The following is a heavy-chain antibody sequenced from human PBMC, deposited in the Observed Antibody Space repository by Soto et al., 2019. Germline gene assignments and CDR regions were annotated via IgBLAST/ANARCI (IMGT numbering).Heavy chain of an antibody. J-gene: IGHJ3*02. V-gene: IGHV3-9*01. CDR3: AKAPNYDILTGYSRNHDAFDI. CDR1: GFTFDDYA. D-gene: IGHD3-9*01. CDR2: ISWNSGSI. Sequence: EVQLVESGGGLVQPGRSLRLSCAASGFTFDDYAMHWVRQAPGKGLEWVSGISWNSGSIGYADSVKGRLTISRDNAKNSLYLQMNSLRAEDTALYYCAKAPNYDILTGYSRNHDAFDIWGQGTMVTVSS.